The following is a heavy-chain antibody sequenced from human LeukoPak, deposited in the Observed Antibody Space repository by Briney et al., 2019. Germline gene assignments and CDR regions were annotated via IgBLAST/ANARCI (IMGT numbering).Heavy chain of an antibody. CDR3: AKDGLSYSSGWYGY. D-gene: IGHD6-19*01. J-gene: IGHJ4*02. CDR2: ISGSGGST. CDR1: GFTFSSYG. V-gene: IGHV3-23*01. Sequence: GGTLRLSCAASGFTFSSYGMSWVRQAPGKGLEWVSAISGSGGSTYYADSVKGRFTISRDNSKNTLYLQMNSLRAEDTAVYYCAKDGLSYSSGWYGYWGQGTLVTVSS.